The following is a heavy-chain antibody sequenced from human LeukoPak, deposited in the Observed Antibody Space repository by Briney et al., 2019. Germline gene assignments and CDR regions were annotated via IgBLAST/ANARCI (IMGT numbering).Heavy chain of an antibody. Sequence: PGGSLRLSCAASGFTFSSYAMHWVRQTPGKGLEWVAVISYDGSNKYYADSVKGRFTISRDNSKNTLYLQMNSLRAEDTAVYYCASEPKEWLVRGYFDYWGQGTLVTVSS. CDR1: GFTFSSYA. D-gene: IGHD6-19*01. CDR3: ASEPKEWLVRGYFDY. CDR2: ISYDGSNK. J-gene: IGHJ4*02. V-gene: IGHV3-30*04.